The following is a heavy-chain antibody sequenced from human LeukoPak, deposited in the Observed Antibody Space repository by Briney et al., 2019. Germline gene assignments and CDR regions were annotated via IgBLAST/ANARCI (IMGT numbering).Heavy chain of an antibody. V-gene: IGHV4-34*01. CDR2: INHSGST. D-gene: IGHD3-22*01. CDR3: ARGTTYYYDSSGYYHFDY. J-gene: IGHJ4*02. CDR1: GGSFSGYY. Sequence: SETLSLTCAVYGGSFSGYYWSWIRQPPGKGLEWIGEINHSGSTSYNPSLKSRVTISVDTSKNQFSLKLSSVTAADTAVYYCARGTTYYYDSSGYYHFDYWGQGTLVTASS.